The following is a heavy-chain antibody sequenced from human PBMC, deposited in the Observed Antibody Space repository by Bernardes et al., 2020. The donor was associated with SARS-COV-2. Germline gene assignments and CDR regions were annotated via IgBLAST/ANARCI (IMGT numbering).Heavy chain of an antibody. CDR3: ATGVSGLIVPWGALVDC. CDR2: FDADDGDA. D-gene: IGHD6-19*01. CDR1: GYTLIALS. V-gene: IGHV1-24*01. J-gene: IGHJ4*01. Sequence: ASVKVSCKVSGYTLIALSMHRVRQRPGEGLEWRGRFDADDGDARYAQKVQSRVTMIGDTSTDTAYIELRSLTSDDTAVYYCATGVSGLIVPWGALVDCWGPGAQVTVSS.